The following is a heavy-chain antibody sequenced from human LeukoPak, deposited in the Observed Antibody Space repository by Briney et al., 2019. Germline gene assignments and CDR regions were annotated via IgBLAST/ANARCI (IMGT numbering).Heavy chain of an antibody. V-gene: IGHV1-69*04. CDR3: ARDPGPLDY. Sequence: GASVKVSCKASGGTFSSYAISWVRQAPGQGLEWMGRIIPILGIANYAQKFRGRVTITADKSTSTAYMELSSLRSEDTAVYYCARDPGPLDYWGQGTLVTVSS. CDR1: GGTFSSYA. J-gene: IGHJ4*02. CDR2: IIPILGIA.